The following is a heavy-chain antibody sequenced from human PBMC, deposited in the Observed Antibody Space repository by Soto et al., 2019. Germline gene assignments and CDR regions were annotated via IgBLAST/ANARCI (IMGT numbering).Heavy chain of an antibody. J-gene: IGHJ3*02. D-gene: IGHD6-19*01. CDR3: AKEPDSSGWGEVSDDAFDI. CDR2: INNDGSSI. CDR1: GFTFTASW. V-gene: IGHV3-74*01. Sequence: GGSLRLSCAASGFTFTASWMHWVRQAPGKGLVWVSRINNDGSSIAYADSVKGRFTISRDNSKNTLYLQMNSLRAEDTAVYYCAKEPDSSGWGEVSDDAFDIWGQGTMVTVSS.